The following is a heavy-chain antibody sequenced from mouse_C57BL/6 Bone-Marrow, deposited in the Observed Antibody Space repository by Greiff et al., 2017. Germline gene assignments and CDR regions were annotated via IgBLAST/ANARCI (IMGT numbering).Heavy chain of an antibody. CDR1: GYTFTDYN. Sequence: VQLQQSGPELVKPGASVKIPCKASGYTFTDYNMDWVKQSHGKSLEWIGDINPNNGGTIYNQKFKGKATLTVDTSSSTAYMQLSSLTSEDSAVYYCARNDDYDLFAYWGQGTLVTVSA. CDR2: INPNNGGT. D-gene: IGHD2-4*01. J-gene: IGHJ3*01. V-gene: IGHV1-18*01. CDR3: ARNDDYDLFAY.